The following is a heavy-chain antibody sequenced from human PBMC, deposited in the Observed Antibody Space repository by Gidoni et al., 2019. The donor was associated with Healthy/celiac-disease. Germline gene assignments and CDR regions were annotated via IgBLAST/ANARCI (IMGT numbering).Heavy chain of an antibody. Sequence: EVQLVQSGAEVKKPGESLTISCKGSGYSFTSYWIGWVRQMPGKGLEWMGIIYPGDSDTRYSPSFQGQVTISADKSISTAYLQWSSLKASDTAMYYCARLNDYSNYLLYNWFDPWGQGTLVTVSS. CDR2: IYPGDSDT. J-gene: IGHJ5*02. CDR1: GYSFTSYW. D-gene: IGHD4-4*01. V-gene: IGHV5-51*01. CDR3: ARLNDYSNYLLYNWFDP.